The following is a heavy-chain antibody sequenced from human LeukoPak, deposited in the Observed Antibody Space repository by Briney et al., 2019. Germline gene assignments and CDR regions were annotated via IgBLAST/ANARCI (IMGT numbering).Heavy chain of an antibody. CDR1: GYSFTTYW. D-gene: IGHD2-15*01. J-gene: IGHJ4*02. CDR3: ARARYCSGGSCYAEY. CDR2: IYGGDSDT. V-gene: IGHV5-51*01. Sequence: HGESLKISCKGSGYSFTTYWIGWVRQMPGKGLEWMGIIYGGDSDTRCSPSFQGQVTISADKSISTAYLQWSSLKASDTAMYYCARARYCSGGSCYAEYWGQGTLVTVSS.